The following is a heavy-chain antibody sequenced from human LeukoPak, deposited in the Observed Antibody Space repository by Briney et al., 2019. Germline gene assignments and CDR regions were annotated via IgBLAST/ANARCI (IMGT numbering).Heavy chain of an antibody. CDR3: ARFYSSALDF. V-gene: IGHV4-59*01. D-gene: IGHD6-13*01. CDR2: IYYSGST. CDR1: GGSISSYY. J-gene: IGHJ3*01. Sequence: PSETLSLTCTVSGGSISSYYWSWIRQPPGKGLEWIGYIYYSGSTNYNPSLKSRVTMSVDTSKNQFSLKLSSVTAADTAVYYCARFYSSALDFWGQGTVVTVSS.